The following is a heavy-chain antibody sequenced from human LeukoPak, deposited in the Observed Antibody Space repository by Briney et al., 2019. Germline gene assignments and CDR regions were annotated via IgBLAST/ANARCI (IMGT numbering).Heavy chain of an antibody. V-gene: IGHV4-34*01. D-gene: IGHD3-22*01. CDR1: GGSFSGYY. CDR2: INHSGST. Sequence: TPSETLSLTCAVYGGSFSGYYWSWIRQPPGKGLEWIGEINHSGSTNYNPSLKSRVTISVDTSKNQFYLKLSSVTAADSAVYYCARGEYYDSSGYSHPEYWGQGSLVTVSS. J-gene: IGHJ4*02. CDR3: ARGEYYDSSGYSHPEY.